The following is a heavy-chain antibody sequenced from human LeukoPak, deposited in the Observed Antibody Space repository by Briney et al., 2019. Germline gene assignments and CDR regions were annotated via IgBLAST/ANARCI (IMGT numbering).Heavy chain of an antibody. J-gene: IGHJ4*02. CDR1: GYTFTIYY. V-gene: IGHV1-46*01. CDR2: INPSGGST. CDR3: ARDRAVTVTTYYFDY. Sequence: GTSVKVSCKASGYTFTIYYIHWVRQAPGQGLEWMGVINPSGGSTSYAQKFQGRVTMTRDMSTSTVYMELSSLRSEDTAVYYCARDRAVTVTTYYFDYWGQGTLVTVSS. D-gene: IGHD4-17*01.